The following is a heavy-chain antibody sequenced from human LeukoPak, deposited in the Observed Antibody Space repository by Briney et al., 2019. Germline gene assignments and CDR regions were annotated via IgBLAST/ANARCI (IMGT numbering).Heavy chain of an antibody. V-gene: IGHV1-8*01. CDR1: GYPFTTWQ. Sequence: ASVKVSCKTSGYPFTTWQINWVRQAAGQGLEWMGWVHPNSGNTAYAQKFQGRVTMTRDTSISTAYMELSGLRSDDTAVYFCARVPRNDPWGQGTLVTVSS. D-gene: IGHD1-14*01. CDR3: ARVPRNDP. CDR2: VHPNSGNT. J-gene: IGHJ5*02.